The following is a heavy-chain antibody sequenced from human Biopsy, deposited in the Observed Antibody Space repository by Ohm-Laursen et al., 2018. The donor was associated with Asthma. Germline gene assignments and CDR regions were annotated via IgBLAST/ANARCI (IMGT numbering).Heavy chain of an antibody. V-gene: IGHV3-23*01. Sequence: SLRLSCSASGFTFSSYAMSWVRQAPGKGLEWVAAICGSGGSTYYADSVKGRFTISRDNSKNTLYLQMNSLRDEDTAVYYCARFKRGYSYGYAGVFDYWGQGTLVTVSS. J-gene: IGHJ4*02. CDR2: ICGSGGST. CDR1: GFTFSSYA. CDR3: ARFKRGYSYGYAGVFDY. D-gene: IGHD5-18*01.